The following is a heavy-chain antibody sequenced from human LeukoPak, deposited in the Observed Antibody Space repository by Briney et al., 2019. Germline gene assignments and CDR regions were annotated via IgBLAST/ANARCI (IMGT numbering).Heavy chain of an antibody. CDR1: GFTFDDYA. V-gene: IGHV3-9*01. Sequence: PGRSLRLSCAASGFTFDDYAMPWVRQAPGKGLEWVSGISWNSGSIGYADSVKGRFTISRDNAKNSLYLQMNSLRAEDTALYYCAKDYHFDWVFDYWGQGTLVTVSS. D-gene: IGHD3-9*01. CDR3: AKDYHFDWVFDY. CDR2: ISWNSGSI. J-gene: IGHJ4*02.